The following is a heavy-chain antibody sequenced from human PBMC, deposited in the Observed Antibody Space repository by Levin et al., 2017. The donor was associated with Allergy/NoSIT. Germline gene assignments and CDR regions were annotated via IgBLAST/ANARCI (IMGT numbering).Heavy chain of an antibody. V-gene: IGHV4-34*01. CDR2: INHSGST. Sequence: ESLKISCAVYGGSFSGYYWSWIRQPPGKGLEWIGEINHSGSTNYNPSLKSRVTISVDTSKNQFSLKLSSVTAADTAVYYCARGPIAAAGGVFDYWGQGTLVTVSS. D-gene: IGHD6-13*01. CDR1: GGSFSGYY. CDR3: ARGPIAAAGGVFDY. J-gene: IGHJ4*02.